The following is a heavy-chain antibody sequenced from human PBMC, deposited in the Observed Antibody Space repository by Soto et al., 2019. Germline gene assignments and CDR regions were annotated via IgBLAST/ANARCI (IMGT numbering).Heavy chain of an antibody. CDR1: GFTVSSNY. D-gene: IGHD2-8*01. J-gene: IGHJ6*02. Sequence: EVPLVESGGGLIQPGGSLRLSCAASGFTVSSNYMSWVRQAPGKGLEWVSVIYSGGSTYYADSVKGRFTISRDNSKNTLYLQMNSLRAEDTAVYYCASTGMVIYYYYGMDVWGQGTTVTVSS. CDR2: IYSGGST. V-gene: IGHV3-53*01. CDR3: ASTGMVIYYYYGMDV.